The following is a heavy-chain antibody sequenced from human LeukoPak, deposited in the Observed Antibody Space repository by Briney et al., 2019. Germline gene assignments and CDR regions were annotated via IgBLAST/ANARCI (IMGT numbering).Heavy chain of an antibody. CDR3: ARAGRYVVRGADGNMDV. CDR1: RFTFSSYS. J-gene: IGHJ6*03. V-gene: IGHV3-21*01. CDR2: ISSSSSYI. Sequence: PGGSLRLSCAASRFTFSSYSMNWVRQAPGKGLEWVSSISSSSSYIYYADSVKGRFTISRDNAKNSLYLQMNSLRAEDTAVYYCARAGRYVVRGADGNMDVWGKGTTVTVSS. D-gene: IGHD3-10*01.